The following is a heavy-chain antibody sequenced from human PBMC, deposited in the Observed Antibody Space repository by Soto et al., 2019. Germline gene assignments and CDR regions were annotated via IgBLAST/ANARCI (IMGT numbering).Heavy chain of an antibody. CDR2: INPNSGGT. Sequence: ASVTVSCKAYGYTFTGYYMHWVRQAPGQGLEWMGWINPNSGGTNYAQKFQGWVTMTRDTSISTAYMELSRLRSDDTAVYYCAREPTYDSSGYCPWFDPWCQGTLVTVSS. V-gene: IGHV1-2*04. CDR1: GYTFTGYY. CDR3: AREPTYDSSGYCPWFDP. D-gene: IGHD3-22*01. J-gene: IGHJ5*02.